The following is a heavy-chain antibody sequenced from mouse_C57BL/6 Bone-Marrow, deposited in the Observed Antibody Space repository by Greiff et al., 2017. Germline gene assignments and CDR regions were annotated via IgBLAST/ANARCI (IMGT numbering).Heavy chain of an antibody. Sequence: DVQLQESGPGLVKPSQSLSLTCSVTGYSITSGYYWNWIRQFPGNKLEWMGYISYDGSNNYNPSLKNRISITRDTSKNQFFLKLNSVTTEDTATYYCARGVGRNYFDYWGQGTTLTVSS. CDR1: GYSITSGYY. J-gene: IGHJ2*01. CDR2: ISYDGSN. CDR3: ARGVGRNYFDY. D-gene: IGHD4-1*01. V-gene: IGHV3-6*01.